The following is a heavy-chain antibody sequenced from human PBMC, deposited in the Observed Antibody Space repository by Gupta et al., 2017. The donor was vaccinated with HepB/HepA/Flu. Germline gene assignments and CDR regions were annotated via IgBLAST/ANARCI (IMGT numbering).Heavy chain of an antibody. CDR3: TWDGYNHVFF. J-gene: IGHJ4*02. Sequence: EVQLVESGGGLVEPGGSLRLSCATSGFPFTDAWRSWVRQAPGKGLEWVGRIKSKGSGETTDYAAPVKGRFSISRDDSKKVVYLQMNSLKTEDTALYFCTWDGYNHVFFWGQGTLVTVSS. D-gene: IGHD5-12*01. CDR2: IKSKGSGETT. CDR1: GFPFTDAW. V-gene: IGHV3-15*01.